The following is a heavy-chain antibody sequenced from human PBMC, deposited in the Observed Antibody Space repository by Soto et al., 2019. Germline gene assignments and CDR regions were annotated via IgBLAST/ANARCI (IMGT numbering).Heavy chain of an antibody. CDR3: VRSNRYSRSSGWGGGFDY. CDR1: GFTFSDSG. V-gene: IGHV3-33*01. Sequence: QVQLVESGGGVVQPGGSLRLSCATSGFTFSDSGMHWVRQAPGKGLEWVAVIWSDGSDKSYADSVEGRFTISRDNSKKKLYFQKNRLRAEETGVYFWVRSNRYSRSSGWGGGFDYWGQGTLVTVSS. J-gene: IGHJ4*02. CDR2: IWSDGSDK. D-gene: IGHD6-6*01.